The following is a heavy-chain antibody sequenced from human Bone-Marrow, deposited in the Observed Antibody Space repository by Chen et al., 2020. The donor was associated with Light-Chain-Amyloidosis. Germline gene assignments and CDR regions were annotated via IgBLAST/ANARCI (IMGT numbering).Heavy chain of an antibody. J-gene: IGHJ1*01. Sequence: EVQLVESGGGLVNPGGSLRLSCAASGITFSDVWMTWVRQIPGKGLEWVGRMKRNFEGGATEYAASVKGIFTISRDDSTNTVYLQMSSLKIEDTGVYYCTTDCAGSRDCYTYFHQWCQGTQGIVSP. V-gene: IGHV3-15*01. CDR3: TTDCAGSRDCYTYFHQ. CDR2: MKRNFEGGAT. CDR1: GITFSDVW. D-gene: IGHD2-21*02.